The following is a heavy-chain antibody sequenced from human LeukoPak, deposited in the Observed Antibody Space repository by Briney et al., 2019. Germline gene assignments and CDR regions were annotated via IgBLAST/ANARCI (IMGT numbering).Heavy chain of an antibody. J-gene: IGHJ4*02. V-gene: IGHV1-2*02. CDR1: GYAFTDYY. CDR2: ITPNSGGT. CDR3: ARDGGLKSFDY. D-gene: IGHD3/OR15-3a*01. Sequence: ASVKVSCKASGYAFTDYYMHWVRQAPGQGLEWTGWITPNSGGTNYAQKFQGRVTMPRDTSISTVYMELSRLRSDDTAVYYCARDGGLKSFDYWGQGTLVTVSS.